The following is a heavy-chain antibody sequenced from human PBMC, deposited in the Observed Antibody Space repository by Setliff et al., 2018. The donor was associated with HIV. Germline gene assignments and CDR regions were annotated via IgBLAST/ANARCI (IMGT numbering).Heavy chain of an antibody. Sequence: SETLSLTCTVSGDSITTGVYYWSWIRQPAGQGLEWIGHIYASDNSGSTSYNPSLNSRVTISLDTSKNQFSLKLSSVTAADTAVYYCARTRGGCMTSSCPTSYYYYYMDVWGRGTTVTVSS. D-gene: IGHD2-2*01. CDR2: IYASDNSGST. V-gene: IGHV4-61*09. CDR3: ARTRGGCMTSSCPTSYYYYYMDV. J-gene: IGHJ6*03. CDR1: GDSITTGVYY.